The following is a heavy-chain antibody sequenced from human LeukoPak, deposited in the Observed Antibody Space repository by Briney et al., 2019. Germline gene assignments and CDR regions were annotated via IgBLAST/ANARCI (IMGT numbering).Heavy chain of an antibody. CDR3: ARGGSGSYDSYFDY. J-gene: IGHJ4*02. CDR1: RFTFSTYS. CDR2: ISSASTYK. Sequence: GGSLRLSCAASRFTFSTYSMAWVRQAPGKGLEWVSYISSASTYKYYADSVKGRFTISRDNAKNSLYLQMNSLRAEDTAVYYCARGGSGSYDSYFDYWGQGIQVTVSS. D-gene: IGHD1-26*01. V-gene: IGHV3-21*06.